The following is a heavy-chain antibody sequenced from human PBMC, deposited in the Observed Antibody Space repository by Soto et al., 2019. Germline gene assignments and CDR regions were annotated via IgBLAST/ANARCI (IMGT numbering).Heavy chain of an antibody. V-gene: IGHV4-30-4*01. CDR3: TRAPQEGYYYYYGMDV. CDR1: GGSISSGDYY. J-gene: IGHJ6*02. Sequence: SETLSLTCTVSGGSISSGDYYWSWIRQPPGKGLEWIGYIYYSGSTYYNPSLKSRVTISVDTSKNQFSLKLSSVTAADTAVYYCTRAPQEGYYYYYGMDVWGQGTTVTVSS. CDR2: IYYSGST.